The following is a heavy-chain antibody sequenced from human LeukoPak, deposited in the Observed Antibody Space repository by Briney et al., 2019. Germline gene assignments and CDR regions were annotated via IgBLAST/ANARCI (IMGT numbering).Heavy chain of an antibody. CDR3: ARLLDYCSSTSCYVDV. Sequence: ASVKVSCKASGYTFTSYYMHWVRQAPGQGLEWMGITNPSGGSTSYAQKFQGRVTMTRDTSTSTVYMELSSLRSDDTAVYYCARLLDYCSSTSCYVDVWGKGTTVTVSS. CDR2: TNPSGGST. V-gene: IGHV1-46*01. CDR1: GYTFTSYY. J-gene: IGHJ6*04. D-gene: IGHD2-2*01.